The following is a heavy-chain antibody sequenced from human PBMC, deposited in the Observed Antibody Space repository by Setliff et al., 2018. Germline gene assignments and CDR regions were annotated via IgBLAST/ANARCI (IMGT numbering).Heavy chain of an antibody. Sequence: SETLSLTCSVSGASLSSGSYYWSWIRQSAGKGPEWIGHIYTNGATNYSPSLKSRVSISAGTSKNVLYLRLTSVTAADTAVYYCAKEYVVISFVRNTHQHYGMDVWGQGTTVTVSS. CDR2: IYTNGAT. V-gene: IGHV4-61*09. D-gene: IGHD2-21*01. J-gene: IGHJ6*02. CDR3: AKEYVVISFVRNTHQHYGMDV. CDR1: GASLSSGSYY.